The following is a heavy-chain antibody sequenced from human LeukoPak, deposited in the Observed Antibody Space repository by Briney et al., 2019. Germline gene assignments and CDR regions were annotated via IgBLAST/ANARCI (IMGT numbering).Heavy chain of an antibody. CDR2: IYHSGST. CDR3: ARGLEWYYNSYYFDY. J-gene: IGHJ4*02. V-gene: IGHV4-38-2*02. CDR1: GYSISSGYY. D-gene: IGHD3-3*01. Sequence: KTSETLSLTCTVSGYSISSGYYWGWIRQPPGKGLEWIGSIYHSGSTYYNPSLRSRVTISVDTSKNQFSLKLSSVTAADAAVYYCARGLEWYYNSYYFDYWGQGTLVTVSS.